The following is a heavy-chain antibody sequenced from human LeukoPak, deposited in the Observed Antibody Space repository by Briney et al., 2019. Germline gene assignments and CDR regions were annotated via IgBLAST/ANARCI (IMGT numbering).Heavy chain of an antibody. V-gene: IGHV3-7*01. CDR2: IKQDGSEK. CDR1: GFTFSSYW. Sequence: GGSLRLSCAASGFTFSSYWMSWVRQAPGKGLEWVANIKQDGSEKYYVDSVKGRCTISRDNAKNSLYLQMNSLRAEDTAVYYCAREAIVVVPAAQLAYDYWGQGTLVTVSS. CDR3: AREAIVVVPAAQLAYDY. J-gene: IGHJ4*02. D-gene: IGHD2-2*01.